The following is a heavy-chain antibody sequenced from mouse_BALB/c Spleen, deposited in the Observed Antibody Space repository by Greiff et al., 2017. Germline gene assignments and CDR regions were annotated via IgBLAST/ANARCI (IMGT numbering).Heavy chain of an antibody. J-gene: IGHJ2*01. CDR3: AREGHYCGSTYFDY. CDR2: IRNKANGYTT. D-gene: IGHD1-1*01. V-gene: IGHV7-3*02. Sequence: EVKLVESGGGLVQPGGSLRLSCATSGFTFTDYYMSWVRQPPGKALEWLGFIRNKANGYTTEYSASVKGRFTISRDNSQSILYLQMNTLRAEDSATYYGAREGHYCGSTYFDYWGQGTTLTVSS. CDR1: GFTFTDYY.